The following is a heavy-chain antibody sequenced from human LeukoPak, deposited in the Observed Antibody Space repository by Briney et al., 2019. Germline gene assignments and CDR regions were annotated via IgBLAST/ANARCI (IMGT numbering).Heavy chain of an antibody. CDR1: RFTFSSYG. V-gene: IGHV3-33*01. CDR3: ARGYSYGHDAFDI. D-gene: IGHD5-18*01. J-gene: IGHJ3*02. Sequence: GRSLRLSCAASRFTFSSYGMHCVRQAPGRGVEGGAVIWCDGSNKYYADSVKGRFTISRDNSKNTLYLKMNSLRAEDTAVYYCARGYSYGHDAFDIWGQGTMVTVSS. CDR2: IWCDGSNK.